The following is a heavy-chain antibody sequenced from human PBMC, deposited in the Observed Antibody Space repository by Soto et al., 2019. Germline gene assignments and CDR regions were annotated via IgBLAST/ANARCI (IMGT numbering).Heavy chain of an antibody. V-gene: IGHV4-39*01. J-gene: IGHJ4*02. CDR2: IYYSGSI. Sequence: SETLSLTCTVSGISVSTSDYYWGWVRQPPGKGLDWIGNIYYSGSILYNPSLRSRVTLSVDTSKNQFSLRLNSVTVADTAVYFCAGFVVPASRNSDFDYWGQGTLVTVSS. D-gene: IGHD2-15*01. CDR1: GISVSTSDYY. CDR3: AGFVVPASRNSDFDY.